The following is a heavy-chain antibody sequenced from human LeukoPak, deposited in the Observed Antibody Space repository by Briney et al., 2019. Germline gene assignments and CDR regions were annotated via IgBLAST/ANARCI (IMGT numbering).Heavy chain of an antibody. J-gene: IGHJ4*02. D-gene: IGHD3-22*01. CDR1: GFTFSSYA. Sequence: GGSLRLSCAASGFTFSSYAMHWVRQAPGKGLEWVAVISYDGSNKYYADSVKGRFTISRDNSKNTLYLQMNSLRAEDTAVYYCAKDSGSDYYDSSGYPDYWGQGTLVTVSS. CDR2: ISYDGSNK. V-gene: IGHV3-30-3*01. CDR3: AKDSGSDYYDSSGYPDY.